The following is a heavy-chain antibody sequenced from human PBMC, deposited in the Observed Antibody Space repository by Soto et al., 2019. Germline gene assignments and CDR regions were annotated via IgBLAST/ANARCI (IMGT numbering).Heavy chain of an antibody. CDR3: ARDGGYCSGGSCSEPYYYYYMDV. D-gene: IGHD2-15*01. Sequence: QVQLQQWGAGLLKPSETLSLTCAVYGGSFSGYYWSWIRQPPGKGLEWMGEINHSGSTNYNPSLKSRVTISVDTSKNQFSLKLSFVTAADTAVYYCARDGGYCSGGSCSEPYYYYYMDVWGKGTTVTVSS. V-gene: IGHV4-34*01. J-gene: IGHJ6*03. CDR1: GGSFSGYY. CDR2: INHSGST.